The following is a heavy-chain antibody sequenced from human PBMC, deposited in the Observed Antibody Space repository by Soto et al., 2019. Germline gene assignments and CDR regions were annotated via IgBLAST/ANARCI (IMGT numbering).Heavy chain of an antibody. CDR2: ISSDSRTI. V-gene: IGHV3-48*02. D-gene: IGHD3-3*01. J-gene: IGHJ6*02. CDR1: GFSLSDYA. Sequence: GGSLRLSCVASGFSLSDYAVNWVRQAPGRGLEWVSFISSDSRTIYYADSVEGRFTVSRDNARNSVPLQMDSLRDEDAAVYYCARIKLVEWFFINVDVYDMDVWGQGTPVTVSS. CDR3: ARIKLVEWFFINVDVYDMDV.